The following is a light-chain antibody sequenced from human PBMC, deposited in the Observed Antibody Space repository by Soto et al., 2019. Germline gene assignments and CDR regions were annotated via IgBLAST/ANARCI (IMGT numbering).Light chain of an antibody. CDR3: PVWDSSSDHPRV. CDR2: YDS. Sequence: SYELTQPPSVSVAPGKTARITCGGNNIGSKSVHWYQQKPGQAPVLVIYYDSDRPSGIPERFSGSNSGNTATLTISRVEAGDEADYYCPVWDSSSDHPRVFGGGTKLTVL. V-gene: IGLV3-21*04. CDR1: NIGSKS. J-gene: IGLJ2*01.